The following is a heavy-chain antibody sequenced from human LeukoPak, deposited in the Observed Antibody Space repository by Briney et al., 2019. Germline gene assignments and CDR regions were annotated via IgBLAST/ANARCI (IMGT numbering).Heavy chain of an antibody. CDR1: GGSISSYY. V-gene: IGHV4-59*01. Sequence: PSETLSLTCTVSGGSISSYYWSWIRQPPGKGLEWIGYIYYSGSTNYNPSLKSRVTISVDTSKNQFSLKLSSVTAADTAVYYCARGRGRGIVGDHLLDYWGQGTLVTVSS. J-gene: IGHJ4*02. CDR3: ARGRGRGIVGDHLLDY. D-gene: IGHD1-26*01. CDR2: IYYSGST.